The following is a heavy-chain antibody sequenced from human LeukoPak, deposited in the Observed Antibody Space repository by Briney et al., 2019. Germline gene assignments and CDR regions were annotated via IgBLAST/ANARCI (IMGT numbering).Heavy chain of an antibody. D-gene: IGHD3-22*01. CDR3: ARGGLGIVGCNWFDP. Sequence: SETLSLTRTVSGGSVSSGSYYWSWIRQPPGKGLEWIGYIYYSGSTNYNPSLKSRVTISVDTSKNQFSLKLSSVTAADTAVYYCARGGLGIVGCNWFDPWGQGTLVTVSS. J-gene: IGHJ5*02. CDR1: GGSVSSGSYY. V-gene: IGHV4-61*01. CDR2: IYYSGST.